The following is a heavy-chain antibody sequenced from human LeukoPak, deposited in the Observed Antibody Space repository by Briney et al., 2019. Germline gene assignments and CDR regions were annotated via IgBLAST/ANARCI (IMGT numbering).Heavy chain of an antibody. D-gene: IGHD3-10*01. CDR3: ASTYYGSGSYYGWFDP. V-gene: IGHV4-39*07. CDR1: GGSISSSSYY. Sequence: SETLSLTCTVSGGSISSSSYYWGWIRQPPGKGLEWIGSIYYSGSTYYNPSLKSRVTISVDTSKNQFSLKLSSVTAADTAVYYCASTYYGSGSYYGWFDPWGQGTLVTVSS. CDR2: IYYSGST. J-gene: IGHJ5*02.